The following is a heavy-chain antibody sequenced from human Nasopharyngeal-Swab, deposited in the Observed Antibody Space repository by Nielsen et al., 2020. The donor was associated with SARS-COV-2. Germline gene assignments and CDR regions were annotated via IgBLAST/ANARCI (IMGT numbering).Heavy chain of an antibody. V-gene: IGHV3-9*01. J-gene: IGHJ4*02. CDR3: AKDIRRVRWLQLFDY. Sequence: SLKISCAASGFTFDDYAMHWVRQAPGKGLGWVSGISWNSGSIGYADSVKGRFTISRDNAKNSLYLQMNSLRAEDTALYYCAKDIRRVRWLQLFDYWGQGTLVTVSS. CDR2: ISWNSGSI. CDR1: GFTFDDYA. D-gene: IGHD5-24*01.